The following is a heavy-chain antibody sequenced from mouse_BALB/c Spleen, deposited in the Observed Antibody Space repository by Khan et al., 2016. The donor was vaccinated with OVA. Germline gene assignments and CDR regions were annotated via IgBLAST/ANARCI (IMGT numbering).Heavy chain of an antibody. CDR2: IWAGGST. D-gene: IGHD2-3*01. CDR1: GFSLTSYG. V-gene: IGHV2-9*02. Sequence: QVQLKQSGPGLVAPSQSLSITCTVSGFSLTSYGVNWVRQPPGKGLEWLGVIWAGGSTNYNAALMSRMSISKDNSKSQVFLTMNSLQTDDTAMYYCARFYDPYYAMDYWGQGTSFTVSS. J-gene: IGHJ4*01. CDR3: ARFYDPYYAMDY.